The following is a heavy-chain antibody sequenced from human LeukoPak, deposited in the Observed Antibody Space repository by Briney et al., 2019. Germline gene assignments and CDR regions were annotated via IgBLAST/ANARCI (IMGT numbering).Heavy chain of an antibody. CDR2: INHSGST. CDR1: GGSFSGYY. Sequence: SETLSLTCAVYGGSFSGYYWSWIRQPPGKGLEWIGEINHSGSTNYNPSLKSRVTISVDTSKNQFSLKLSSVTAADTAVYYCARGVWFDPWGQGTLVTVSS. J-gene: IGHJ5*02. V-gene: IGHV4-34*01. CDR3: ARGVWFDP.